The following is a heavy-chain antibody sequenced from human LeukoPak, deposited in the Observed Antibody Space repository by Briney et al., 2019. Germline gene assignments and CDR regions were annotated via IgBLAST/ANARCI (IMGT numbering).Heavy chain of an antibody. D-gene: IGHD2/OR15-2a*01. J-gene: IGHJ6*02. V-gene: IGHV4-4*07. CDR1: GGSISIFY. CDR3: ARGTFKDGLDV. Sequence: KASETLSLTCTVSGGSISIFYWSWIRQPAGKGLDWIGRIHSSGSINHNPSLKSRVTLSVDTSKNQFSLKLTSVAAADTAVHYCARGTFKDGLDVWGQGTTVTVSS. CDR2: IHSSGSI.